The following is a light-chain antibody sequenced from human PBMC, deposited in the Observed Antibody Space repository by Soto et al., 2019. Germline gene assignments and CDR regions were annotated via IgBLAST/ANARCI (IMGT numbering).Light chain of an antibody. CDR3: QQYDSPPPT. Sequence: DIQMTQSPPTLSASVGDRVTITCRASQSVDNWLAWYQQKPGKAPELLIYDAFSLKSGVSSRFSGSRSGTEFALTISSLQPDDSATYSCQQYDSPPPTFGQGTKVDIK. J-gene: IGKJ1*01. V-gene: IGKV1-5*01. CDR2: DAF. CDR1: QSVDNW.